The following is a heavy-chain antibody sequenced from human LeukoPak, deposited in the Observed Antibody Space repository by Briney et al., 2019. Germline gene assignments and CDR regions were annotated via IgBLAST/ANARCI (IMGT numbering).Heavy chain of an antibody. Sequence: ASVTVSYMGSGYTFIGYYMHGVRQAPGQGREGMGWSNPNSGGTNYPQKFQGRVTITRDTSIRTAYMQLSRLRSNDTAVYYCARDLVVAGTFPWFDPWGQGTLVTVSS. CDR3: ARDLVVAGTFPWFDP. V-gene: IGHV1-2*02. D-gene: IGHD6-19*01. CDR1: GYTFIGYY. J-gene: IGHJ5*02. CDR2: SNPNSGGT.